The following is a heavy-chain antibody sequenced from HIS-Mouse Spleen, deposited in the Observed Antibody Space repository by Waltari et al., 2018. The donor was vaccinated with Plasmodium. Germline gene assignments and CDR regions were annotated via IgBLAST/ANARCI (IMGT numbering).Heavy chain of an antibody. V-gene: IGHV3-30*18. CDR1: GFTFSSYG. CDR3: AKDRRSSSWYVDY. Sequence: PGRSLRLSCAASGFTFSSYGMHWVRPAPGKGLEWVAVISYDGSNKYYADSVKGRFTISRDNSKNTLYLQMNSLRAEDTAVYYCAKDRRSSSWYVDYWGQGTLVTVSS. J-gene: IGHJ4*02. D-gene: IGHD6-13*01. CDR2: ISYDGSNK.